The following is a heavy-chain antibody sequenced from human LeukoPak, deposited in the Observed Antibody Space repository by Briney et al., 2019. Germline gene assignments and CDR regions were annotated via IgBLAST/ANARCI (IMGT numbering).Heavy chain of an antibody. Sequence: PSETLSLTCAVSGVSFDDYYWSWVRQTPGKGLEWIGEINHSGYTNDNPSLKSRVTLSIDPPRKQFPLNLRSVTVADAGIYFCTRMTRGHDYWGQGTQVTVSS. V-gene: IGHV4-34*01. CDR3: TRMTRGHDY. CDR1: GVSFDDYY. CDR2: INHSGYT. J-gene: IGHJ4*02. D-gene: IGHD4-11*01.